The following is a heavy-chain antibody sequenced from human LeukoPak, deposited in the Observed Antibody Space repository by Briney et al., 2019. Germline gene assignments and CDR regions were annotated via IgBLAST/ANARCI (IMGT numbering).Heavy chain of an antibody. V-gene: IGHV4-30-2*01. Sequence: PSETLSPTCTVSGGSISSGGYYWSWIRQPPGKGLEWIGYIYHSGSTYYNPSLKSRVTISVDRSKNQFSLKLSSVTAADTAVYYCVRVQWSGPDYWGQGTLVTVSS. D-gene: IGHD3-3*01. CDR1: GGSISSGGYY. CDR3: VRVQWSGPDY. J-gene: IGHJ4*02. CDR2: IYHSGST.